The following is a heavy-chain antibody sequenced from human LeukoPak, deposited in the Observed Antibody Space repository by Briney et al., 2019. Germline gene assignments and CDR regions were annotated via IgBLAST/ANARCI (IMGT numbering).Heavy chain of an antibody. CDR2: ISAYNGNT. V-gene: IGHV1-18*01. D-gene: IGHD3-3*01. CDR3: ARGRFLEWLSYFDY. Sequence: ASVKVSCKASGYTFTSYGISWVRQAPGQGLEWMGWISAYNGNTNYAQKLQGRVTMTTDTSTSTAYMELRSLRSEDTAVYYCARGRFLEWLSYFDYWGQGTLVTVSS. CDR1: GYTFTSYG. J-gene: IGHJ4*02.